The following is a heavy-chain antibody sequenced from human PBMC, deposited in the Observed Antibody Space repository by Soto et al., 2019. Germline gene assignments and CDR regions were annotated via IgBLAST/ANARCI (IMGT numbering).Heavy chain of an antibody. D-gene: IGHD2-15*01. CDR1: GYTFTSYG. J-gene: IGHJ5*02. V-gene: IGHV1-18*01. CDR3: ARAYCSGGSCYQGWFDP. Sequence: ASVKVSCKASGYTFTSYGISWVRQAPGQGLEWMGWISAYNGNTNYAQKLQGRVTMTTDTSTSTAYMELRSLRSDDTAVYYCARAYCSGGSCYQGWFDPWGQGTLVTVSS. CDR2: ISAYNGNT.